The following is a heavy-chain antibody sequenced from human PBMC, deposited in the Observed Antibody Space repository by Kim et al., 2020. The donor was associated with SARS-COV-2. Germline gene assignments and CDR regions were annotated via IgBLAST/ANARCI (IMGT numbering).Heavy chain of an antibody. CDR1: GFTFSTKT. CDR2: IYSNGTT. V-gene: IGHV3-53*01. J-gene: IGHJ4*02. Sequence: GGSLRLSCAASGFTFSTKTMNWVRQAPGKGLEWVSIIYSNGTTYYADSAMGRFTTTTDNSINTTLHQQNNLIADDTAVDYCAGANYNNYWYKYWGQGTLVTVSA. D-gene: IGHD1-20*01. CDR3: AGANYNNYWYKY.